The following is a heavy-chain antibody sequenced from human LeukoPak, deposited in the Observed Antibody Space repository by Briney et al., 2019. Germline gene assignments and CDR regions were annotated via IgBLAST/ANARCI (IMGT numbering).Heavy chain of an antibody. Sequence: SETLSLTCTVSGGSISSYYWSWIRQSPGKGLEWIGYIDYSGSTNYNPSLKSRVTISVDTSKNQFSLKLSSVIAADTAVYCCARDRAYGSGKYWFDPWGQGTLVTVSS. CDR1: GGSISSYY. J-gene: IGHJ5*02. CDR2: IDYSGST. CDR3: ARDRAYGSGKYWFDP. D-gene: IGHD3-10*01. V-gene: IGHV4-59*01.